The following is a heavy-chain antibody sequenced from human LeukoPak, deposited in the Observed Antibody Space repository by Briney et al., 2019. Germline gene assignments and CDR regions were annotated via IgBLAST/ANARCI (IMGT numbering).Heavy chain of an antibody. CDR3: ARGGIVVVTAKLFDY. CDR1: GYTFTSYY. D-gene: IGHD2-21*02. CDR2: INPSGGST. Sequence: ASVTVSCKASGYTFTSYYMHWVRQAPGQGLEWMGIINPSGGSTSYAQKFQGRVTMTRDMSTSTVYMELSSLRSEDTAVYYCARGGIVVVTAKLFDYWGQGTLVTVSS. V-gene: IGHV1-46*01. J-gene: IGHJ4*02.